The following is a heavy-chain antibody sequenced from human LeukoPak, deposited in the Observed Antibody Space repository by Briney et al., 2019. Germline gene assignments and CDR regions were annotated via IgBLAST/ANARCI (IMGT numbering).Heavy chain of an antibody. CDR1: GGSISSGGSISSGGFY. V-gene: IGHV4-39*01. Sequence: PSETLSLTCAVSGGSISSGGSISSGGFYWVWIRQPPGKGLEWVGSMFRSGSTYFNPSLKTRVTMSLDTSKNEFSLKLNSVTAADTAIYYCARHPNSYDKMDWGQGTLVTVSS. CDR2: MFRSGST. CDR3: ARHPNSYDKMD. J-gene: IGHJ4*02. D-gene: IGHD3-22*01.